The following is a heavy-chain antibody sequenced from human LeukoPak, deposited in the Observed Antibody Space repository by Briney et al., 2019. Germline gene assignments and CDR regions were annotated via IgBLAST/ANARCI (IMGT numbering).Heavy chain of an antibody. CDR2: IYYSGST. Sequence: SETLSLTCTVSGGSISSSSYYWGWIRQPPGKGLEWIGSIYYSGSTYYNPSLKSRVTISVDTSKNQFSLKLSSVTAADTAVYYCARDNYGSGSRAIDYWGQGTLVTVSS. CDR3: ARDNYGSGSRAIDY. CDR1: GGSISSSSYY. J-gene: IGHJ4*02. V-gene: IGHV4-39*07. D-gene: IGHD3-10*01.